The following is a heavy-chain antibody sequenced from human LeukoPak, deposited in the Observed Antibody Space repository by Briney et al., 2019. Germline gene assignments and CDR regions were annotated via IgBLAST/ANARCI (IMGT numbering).Heavy chain of an antibody. V-gene: IGHV1-2*06. CDR3: ARDGQTSDYVWGSYRFPYYGMDV. J-gene: IGHJ6*02. D-gene: IGHD3-16*02. Sequence: GASVKVSCKASGYTFTGYYMHWVRQAPGQGLEWMGRINPNSGGTNYAQKFQGRVTMTRDTSISTAYMELSRLRSDDTAVYYCARDGQTSDYVWGSYRFPYYGMDVWGQGTTVTVSS. CDR1: GYTFTGYY. CDR2: INPNSGGT.